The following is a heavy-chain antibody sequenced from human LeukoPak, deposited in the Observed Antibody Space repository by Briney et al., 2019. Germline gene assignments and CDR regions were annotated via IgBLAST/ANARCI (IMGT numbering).Heavy chain of an antibody. CDR2: ISAYNGNT. D-gene: IGHD6-13*01. V-gene: IGHV1-18*01. Sequence: ASVKVSCKASGYTFTSYGISWVRQAPGQGLEWMGWISAYNGNTNYAQKLQGRVTMTTDTSTSTAYMELRSLRSDDTAVYYCARDPIKYSSSWYFDLWGRGTLVTVSS. CDR1: GYTFTSYG. J-gene: IGHJ2*01. CDR3: ARDPIKYSSSWYFDL.